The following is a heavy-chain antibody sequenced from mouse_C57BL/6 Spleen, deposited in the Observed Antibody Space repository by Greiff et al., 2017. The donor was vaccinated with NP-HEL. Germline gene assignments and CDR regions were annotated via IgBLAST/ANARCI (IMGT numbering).Heavy chain of an antibody. CDR3: TRDNYGSSYIGDY. CDR2: ISSGGDYI. CDR1: GFTFSSYA. V-gene: IGHV5-9-1*02. D-gene: IGHD1-1*01. J-gene: IGHJ2*01. Sequence: EVMLVESGEGLVKPGGSLKLSCAASGFTFSSYAMSWVRQTPEKRLEWVAYISSGGDYIYYADTVKGRFTISRDNARNTLYLQMSSLKSEDTAMYYCTRDNYGSSYIGDYWGQGTTLTVSS.